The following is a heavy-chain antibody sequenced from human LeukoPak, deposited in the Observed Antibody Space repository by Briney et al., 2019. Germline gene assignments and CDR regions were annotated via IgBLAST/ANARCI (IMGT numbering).Heavy chain of an antibody. J-gene: IGHJ4*02. CDR3: HFKYCSSATCFYYFDY. Sequence: SETLSLTCTVSGGSISSYYWSWIRQPPGKGLEWIGYIYYSGSTNYNPSLKSRVTISVDTSKNQFSLKLSSVAATDTAVYYCHFKYCSSATCFYYFDYWGQGTLVTVSS. CDR2: IYYSGST. V-gene: IGHV4-59*08. D-gene: IGHD2-2*01. CDR1: GGSISSYY.